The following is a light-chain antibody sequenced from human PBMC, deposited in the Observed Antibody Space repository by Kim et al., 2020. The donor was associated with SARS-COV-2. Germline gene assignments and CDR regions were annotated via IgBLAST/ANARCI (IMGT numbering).Light chain of an antibody. V-gene: IGKV3-15*01. Sequence: SVSPGERATLSCRACQRLGTNLAWDQHTPGQAPRLLIYGASTRATGIPARFSGAGSGAEFTLTISSLQSEDFAVYFCQQYNDWLSFGEGTKLEI. CDR1: QRLGTN. J-gene: IGKJ2*01. CDR2: GAS. CDR3: QQYNDWLS.